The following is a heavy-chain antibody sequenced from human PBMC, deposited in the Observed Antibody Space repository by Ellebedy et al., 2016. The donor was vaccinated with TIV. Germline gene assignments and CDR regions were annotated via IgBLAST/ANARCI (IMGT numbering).Heavy chain of an antibody. Sequence: ASVKVSCKASGGTFRTYTVTWVRQPPGQGLAWVGGILPISPTPNYAQKFQGRVTINADESANKVDMELSSLSSEETAGYYCARGKDSGNYVGWFDPWGQGTLVTVSS. J-gene: IGHJ5*02. CDR1: GGTFRTYT. CDR2: ILPISPTP. V-gene: IGHV1-69*13. CDR3: ARGKDSGNYVGWFDP. D-gene: IGHD4-11*01.